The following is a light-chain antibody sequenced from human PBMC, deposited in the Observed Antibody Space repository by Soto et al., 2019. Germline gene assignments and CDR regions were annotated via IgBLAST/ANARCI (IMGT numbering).Light chain of an antibody. J-gene: IGKJ5*01. CDR3: QQRSNWPPLT. CDR1: QSVSSY. CDR2: DAS. V-gene: IGKV3-11*01. Sequence: EIVLTQSPATLSLSPEERATLSCRASQSVSSYLAWYQQKPGQAPRLLIYDASNRATGIPARFSGSGSGTDFTLTISSLEPEDFAVYYCQQRSNWPPLTFGQGTRLEIK.